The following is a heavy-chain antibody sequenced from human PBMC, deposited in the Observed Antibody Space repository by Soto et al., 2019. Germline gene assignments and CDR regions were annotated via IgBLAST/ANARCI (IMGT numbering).Heavy chain of an antibody. J-gene: IGHJ6*02. V-gene: IGHV3-9*01. CDR3: AKDRGPCSGNKCSSLYYYYGMDF. D-gene: IGHD2-15*01. CDR2: VSWNSEIV. CDR1: GFKFGDYA. Sequence: GGSLRLSCEASGFKFGDYAMHWVRQAPGKGLEWVSGVSWNSEIVGYADSVKGRFTISRDNAKNSLYLEMNSLRTEDTALYYCAKDRGPCSGNKCSSLYYYYGMDFWGQGTTVTVSS.